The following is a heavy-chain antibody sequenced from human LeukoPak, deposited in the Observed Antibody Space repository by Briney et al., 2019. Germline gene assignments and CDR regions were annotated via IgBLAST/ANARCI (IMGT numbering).Heavy chain of an antibody. J-gene: IGHJ3*02. Sequence: KPGASVKDSRKVSGYTLTGLSLHWVRPAPGKGLAWMGGFDPEDGEPIYTQKFQGRVTMTEDTSTDTAYVELSSLRSGDTAVYYWAPVLRADSFDSWGQGTMVTVSS. CDR1: GYTLTGLS. V-gene: IGHV1-24*01. CDR3: APVLRADSFDS. CDR2: FDPEDGEP.